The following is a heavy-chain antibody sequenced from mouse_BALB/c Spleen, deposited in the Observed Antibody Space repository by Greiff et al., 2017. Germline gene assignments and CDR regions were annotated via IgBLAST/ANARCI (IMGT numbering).Heavy chain of an antibody. D-gene: IGHD1-1*01. CDR1: GFSLTSYG. CDR2: IWSGGST. J-gene: IGHJ4*01. CDR3: ARNGGYYGSSYAMDY. V-gene: IGHV2-2*02. Sequence: QVQLKQSGPGLVQPSQSLSITCTVSGFSLTSYGVHWVRQSPGKGLEWLGVIWSGGSTDYNAAFISRLSISKDNSKSQVFFKMNSLQANDTAIYYCARNGGYYGSSYAMDYWGQEPQSPSPQ.